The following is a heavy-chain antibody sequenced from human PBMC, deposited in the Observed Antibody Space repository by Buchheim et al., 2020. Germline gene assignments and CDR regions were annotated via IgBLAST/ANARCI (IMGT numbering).Heavy chain of an antibody. CDR2: IYYSGST. D-gene: IGHD3-3*01. CDR1: GGSISSSSYY. Sequence: QLQLQESGPGLVKPSETLSLTCTVSGGSISSSSYYWGWIRQPPGKGLEWIGSIYYSGSTYYNPSLKSRVTISVDTYKNQFFLKLSSVTAADTAVYYCAITTGACWRFLEWPGFDYWGQGTL. CDR3: AITTGACWRFLEWPGFDY. J-gene: IGHJ4*02. V-gene: IGHV4-39*07.